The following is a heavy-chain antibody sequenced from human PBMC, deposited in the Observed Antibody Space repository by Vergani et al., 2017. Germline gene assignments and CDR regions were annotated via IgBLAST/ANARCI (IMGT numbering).Heavy chain of an antibody. V-gene: IGHV1-69*17. CDR1: GGTFSSYA. CDR3: ARALTMTAPDDAFDI. J-gene: IGHJ3*02. Sequence: QVQLVQSGAEVKKPGSSVTVSCKASGGTFSSYAISWVRQAPGQGLEWMGGIIPIFGIANYAQKFQGRVTITEDKSTSTAYMELSSLRSEDTAVYYCARALTMTAPDDAFDIWGQGTMVTVSS. D-gene: IGHD3-22*01. CDR2: IIPIFGIA.